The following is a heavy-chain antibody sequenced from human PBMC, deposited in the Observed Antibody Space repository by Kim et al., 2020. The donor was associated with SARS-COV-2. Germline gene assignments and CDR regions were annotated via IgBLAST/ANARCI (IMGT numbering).Heavy chain of an antibody. CDR1: GFIVSSNY. J-gene: IGHJ6*02. Sequence: GGSLRLFCAASGFIVSSNYMSWVRQAPGKGLEWVSVIYSGGSTYYADSVKGRFTISRDNSKNTLYLQMNSLRAEEPAVYYCASLGETPRVYYYYGMVVWGPVTTVPVPS. CDR3: ASLGETPRVYYYYGMVV. V-gene: IGHV3-66*01. D-gene: IGHD3-10*01. CDR2: IYSGGST.